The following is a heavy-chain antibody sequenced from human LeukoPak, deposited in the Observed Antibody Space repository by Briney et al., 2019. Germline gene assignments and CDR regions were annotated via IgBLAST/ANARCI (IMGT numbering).Heavy chain of an antibody. CDR3: ARDASGSYLFDY. Sequence: HPGGSLRLSCAASGFTVSSNYMSWVRQAPGKGLEWVSVIYSGGSTYYADSVKGRFTISRDNSKNTLYLQMNSLRAEDTAVYYCARDASGSYLFDYWGQGTLVTVSS. D-gene: IGHD1-26*01. J-gene: IGHJ4*02. CDR1: GFTVSSNY. V-gene: IGHV3-53*01. CDR2: IYSGGST.